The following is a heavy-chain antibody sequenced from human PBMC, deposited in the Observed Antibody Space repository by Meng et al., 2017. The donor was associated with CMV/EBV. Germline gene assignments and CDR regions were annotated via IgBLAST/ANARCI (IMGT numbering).Heavy chain of an antibody. CDR1: FSGYA. Sequence: FSGYAISWGRQAPGTGLGWMGGFIPIFGTANYAQKFQGRVTITTDESTSTAYMELSSLRSEDTAVYYCARAGSIAALFGGGWFDPWGQGTLVTVSS. D-gene: IGHD6-6*01. CDR2: FIPIFGTA. J-gene: IGHJ5*02. CDR3: ARAGSIAALFGGGWFDP. V-gene: IGHV1-69*05.